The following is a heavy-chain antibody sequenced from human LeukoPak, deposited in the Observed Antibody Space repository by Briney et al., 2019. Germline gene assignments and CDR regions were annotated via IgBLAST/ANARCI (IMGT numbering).Heavy chain of an antibody. CDR1: GYTLTSYG. Sequence: GASVKVSCKASGYTLTSYGISWVRQAPGQGLEWMGWISAYNGNTNYAQKLQGRVTMTTDTSTSTAYMELRSLRSDDTAVYYCARDQAQGVLRFLEWLNYFDYWGQGTLVTVSS. D-gene: IGHD3-3*01. CDR3: ARDQAQGVLRFLEWLNYFDY. CDR2: ISAYNGNT. J-gene: IGHJ4*02. V-gene: IGHV1-18*01.